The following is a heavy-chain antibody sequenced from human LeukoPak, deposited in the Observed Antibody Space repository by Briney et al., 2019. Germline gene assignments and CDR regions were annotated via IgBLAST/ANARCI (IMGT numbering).Heavy chain of an antibody. CDR3: ASLAVAGMESTTNAFDI. D-gene: IGHD6-19*01. CDR2: INPSGGST. CDR1: GYTFTSYY. Sequence: VASVKVSCKASGYTFTSYYMHWVRQAPGQGLEWMGIINPSGGSTSYAQKFQGRVTMTRDMSTSTVYMELSSLRSDDTAVYYCASLAVAGMESTTNAFDIWGQGTMVTVSS. V-gene: IGHV1-46*01. J-gene: IGHJ3*02.